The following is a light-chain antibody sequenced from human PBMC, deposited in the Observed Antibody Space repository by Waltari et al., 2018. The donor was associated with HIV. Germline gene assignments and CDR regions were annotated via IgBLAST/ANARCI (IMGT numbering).Light chain of an antibody. Sequence: QSALTQPRSVSGSPGQSVPISCTGTASDIASFDYVSWYQQYPGKPPKVIIYEVFQRPSGVPDRFTASKSGITASLTISGLQDEDEADYYCCSYAGTYTYVFGSGTTVTVL. V-gene: IGLV2-11*01. CDR2: EVF. J-gene: IGLJ1*01. CDR3: CSYAGTYTYV. CDR1: ASDIASFDY.